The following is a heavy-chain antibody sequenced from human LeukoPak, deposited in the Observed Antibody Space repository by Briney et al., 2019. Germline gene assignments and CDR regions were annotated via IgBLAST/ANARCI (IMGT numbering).Heavy chain of an antibody. CDR3: ARDLLKSGYGPYDY. CDR1: GYTFTSYG. CDR2: ISAYNCNT. D-gene: IGHD5-12*01. J-gene: IGHJ4*02. Sequence: ASVKVSRKASGYTFTSYGISWVRQAPGQGLDGMGWISAYNCNTNYAQKLQGRVTMTTGTSTSTAYMELRSLRSDDTAVYYCARDLLKSGYGPYDYWGQGTLVTVSS. V-gene: IGHV1-18*01.